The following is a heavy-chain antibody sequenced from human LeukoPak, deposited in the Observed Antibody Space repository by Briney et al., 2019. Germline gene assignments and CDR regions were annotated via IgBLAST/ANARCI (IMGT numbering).Heavy chain of an antibody. V-gene: IGHV3-23*01. CDR1: GFTFSSYG. D-gene: IGHD2-2*01. J-gene: IGHJ6*03. CDR2: ISGSGGST. CDR3: AKEYCSSTSCTAYYMDV. Sequence: PGGSLRLSCAASGFTFSSYGMSWVRQAPGKGLEWVSAISGSGGSTYYADSVKGRFTISRDNSKNTLYLQMNSLRAEDTAVYYCAKEYCSSTSCTAYYMDVWGKGTTVTISS.